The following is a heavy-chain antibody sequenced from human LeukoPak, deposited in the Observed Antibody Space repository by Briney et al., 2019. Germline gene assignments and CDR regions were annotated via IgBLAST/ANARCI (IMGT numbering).Heavy chain of an antibody. V-gene: IGHV3-23*01. CDR2: ISGSGGGT. CDR3: AKGVYCSSTSCPYYYYGKDV. J-gene: IGHJ6*02. CDR1: GFTFSSYA. Sequence: GGSLRLSCAASGFTFSSYAMSWVRQAPGKGLEWVSAISGSGGGTYYADSVKGRFTISRDNSKNTLYLQMNSLRAEDTAVYYCAKGVYCSSTSCPYYYYGKDVWGQGTTVTVSS. D-gene: IGHD2-2*01.